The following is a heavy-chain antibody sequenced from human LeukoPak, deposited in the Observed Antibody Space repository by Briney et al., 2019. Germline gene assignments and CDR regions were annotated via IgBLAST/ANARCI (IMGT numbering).Heavy chain of an antibody. CDR2: ISSSSSYI. D-gene: IGHD3-10*01. J-gene: IGHJ4*02. CDR1: GFTFSSYA. CDR3: ARSEGFTMVRGVIYRSYFDY. Sequence: PGGSLRLSCAASGFTFSSYAMHWVRQAPGKGLEWVSSISSSSSYIYYADSVKGRFTISRDNAKNSLYLQMNSLRAEDTAVYYCARSEGFTMVRGVIYRSYFDYWGQGTLVTVSS. V-gene: IGHV3-21*01.